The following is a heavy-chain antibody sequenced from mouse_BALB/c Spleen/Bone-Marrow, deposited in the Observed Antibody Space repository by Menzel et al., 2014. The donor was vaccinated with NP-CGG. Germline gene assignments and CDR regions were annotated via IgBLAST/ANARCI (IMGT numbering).Heavy chain of an antibody. CDR3: ASVSAWFAY. J-gene: IGHJ3*01. CDR1: GFTFSSFG. Sequence: EVQGVESGGGLVQPGGSRKLSCAASGFTFSSFGMHWVRQAPEKGLEWVAYISSGSSTIYYADTVKGRFTISRDNPKNTLFLRMTSLRSEDTAMYYCASVSAWFAYWGQGTLVTVSA. D-gene: IGHD3-1*01. V-gene: IGHV5-17*02. CDR2: ISSGSSTI.